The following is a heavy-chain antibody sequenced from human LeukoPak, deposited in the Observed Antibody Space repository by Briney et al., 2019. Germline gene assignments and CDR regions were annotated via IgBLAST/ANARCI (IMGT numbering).Heavy chain of an antibody. D-gene: IGHD6-13*01. Sequence: ASVKVSCKASGYTFTSYGISWVRQAPGQGLEWMGWISAYNGNTNYAQKLQGRVTTTTDTSTSTACMELRSLRSDDTAVYYCARDHAGQQLVPDFDYWGQGALVTVSS. V-gene: IGHV1-18*01. CDR3: ARDHAGQQLVPDFDY. J-gene: IGHJ4*02. CDR1: GYTFTSYG. CDR2: ISAYNGNT.